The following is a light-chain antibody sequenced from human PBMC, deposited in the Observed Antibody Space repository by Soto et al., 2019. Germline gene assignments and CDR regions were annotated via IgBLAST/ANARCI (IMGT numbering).Light chain of an antibody. V-gene: IGLV1-47*01. CDR2: RNN. J-gene: IGLJ2*01. CDR1: SSNIGSNY. Sequence: QSVLTQPPSASGTPGQRVTISCSGSSSNIGSNYVYWYQQLPGTAPKLLISRNNQRPSGVPDRFSGSKSGTSASLAISGLRSEDEADYYCAAWDDSMSGVVFGVGTKLTVL. CDR3: AAWDDSMSGVV.